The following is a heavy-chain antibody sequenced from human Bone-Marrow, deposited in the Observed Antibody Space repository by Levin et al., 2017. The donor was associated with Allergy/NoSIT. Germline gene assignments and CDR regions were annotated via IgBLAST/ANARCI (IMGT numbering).Heavy chain of an antibody. V-gene: IGHV4-30-4*01. J-gene: IGHJ4*02. D-gene: IGHD4/OR15-4a*01. Sequence: PSETLSLTCTVSGGSINSGDFHWTWIRQSPGTGLEWIGYIYKRGTTYYNPSLRNRVMISADASQSQFSLKLTSVTGADTARYFCARTRDCSGGTCYGVGGENPFDSWGQGTLVTVSS. CDR3: ARTRDCSGGTCYGVGGENPFDS. CDR2: IYKRGTT. CDR1: GGSINSGDFH.